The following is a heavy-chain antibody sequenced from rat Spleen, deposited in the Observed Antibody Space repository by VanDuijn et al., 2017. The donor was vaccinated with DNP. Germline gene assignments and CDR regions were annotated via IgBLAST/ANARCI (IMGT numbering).Heavy chain of an antibody. J-gene: IGHJ2*01. D-gene: IGHD4-3*01. Sequence: EVQLVESDGGLVQPGRSLKLSCAASGFTFSDYYMAWVRQAPTKGLEWVATISYDGSSTYYRDSVKGRFTISRDNAKSTLYLQMDSLRSEDTATYYCARLEFGSYYFDYWGQGVMVTVSS. CDR2: ISYDGSST. CDR3: ARLEFGSYYFDY. CDR1: GFTFSDYY. V-gene: IGHV5-29*01.